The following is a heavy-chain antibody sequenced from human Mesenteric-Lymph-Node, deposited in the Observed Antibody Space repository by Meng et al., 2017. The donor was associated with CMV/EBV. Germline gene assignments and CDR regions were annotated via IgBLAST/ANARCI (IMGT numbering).Heavy chain of an antibody. Sequence: SETLSLTCTVSGSSISSPYFWGWIRQPPGKGLEWIGNIYHSGSTHYNPSLKRRVTISVDTSKNQFSLKLSSVTAADTAVYYCARYCSNTSCSPREFDPWGQGTLVTVSS. CDR2: IYHSGST. V-gene: IGHV4-38-2*02. J-gene: IGHJ5*02. D-gene: IGHD2-2*01. CDR3: ARYCSNTSCSPREFDP. CDR1: GSSISSPYF.